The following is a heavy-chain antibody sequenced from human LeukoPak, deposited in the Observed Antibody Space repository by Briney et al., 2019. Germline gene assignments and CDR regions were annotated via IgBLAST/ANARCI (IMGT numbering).Heavy chain of an antibody. CDR3: AREDDYYGSGSYYKDGYYYYYGMDV. J-gene: IGHJ6*02. D-gene: IGHD3-10*01. Sequence: ASVKVSCKASGYTFTGYYMHWVRQAPGQGLEWMGWIKPNSGGTNYAQKFQGRVTMTRDTSISTAYMELSRLRSDDTAVYYCAREDDYYGSGSYYKDGYYYYYGMDVWGQGTTVTVSS. CDR2: IKPNSGGT. CDR1: GYTFTGYY. V-gene: IGHV1-2*02.